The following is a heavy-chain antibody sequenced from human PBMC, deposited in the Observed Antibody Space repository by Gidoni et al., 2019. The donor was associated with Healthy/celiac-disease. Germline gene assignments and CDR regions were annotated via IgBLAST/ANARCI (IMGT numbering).Heavy chain of an antibody. CDR3: ARADYAPGAFDI. CDR1: GFTFSSYG. J-gene: IGHJ3*02. D-gene: IGHD4-17*01. Sequence: QVQLVESGGGVVQPGRSLRLSCAASGFTFSSYGMHWVRQAPGKGLEWVAVIWYDGSNKYYADSVKGRFTISRDNSKNTLYLQMNSLRAEDTAVYYCARADYAPGAFDIWGQGTMVTVSS. CDR2: IWYDGSNK. V-gene: IGHV3-33*01.